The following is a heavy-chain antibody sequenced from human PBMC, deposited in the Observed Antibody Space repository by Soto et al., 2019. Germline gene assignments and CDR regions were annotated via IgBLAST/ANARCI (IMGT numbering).Heavy chain of an antibody. CDR2: ISYDGSNK. D-gene: IGHD3-22*01. CDR3: AKDQTIVVVITLEYYFEY. V-gene: IGHV3-30*18. Sequence: SLRLSCAASGFTFSSYGMHWVRQAPGKGLEWVAVISYDGSNKYYADSVKGRFTISRDNSKNTLYLQMNSLRAEDTAAYYCAKDQTIVVVITLEYYFEYWGQG. CDR1: GFTFSSYG. J-gene: IGHJ4*02.